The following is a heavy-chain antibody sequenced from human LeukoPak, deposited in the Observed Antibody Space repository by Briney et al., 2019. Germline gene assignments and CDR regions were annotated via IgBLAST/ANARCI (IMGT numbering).Heavy chain of an antibody. J-gene: IGHJ4*02. Sequence: SGPTLVNPTQTLTLTCTFSGFSLSTSGMCVTWIRQPPGKALEWLARIDWDDDKYYSTSLKTRLTISKDTSKNQVVLTMTNMDPVDTATYYCARMRAYSNVYYFDYWGQGTLVTASS. CDR1: GFSLSTSGMC. CDR2: IDWDDDK. V-gene: IGHV2-70*11. D-gene: IGHD4-11*01. CDR3: ARMRAYSNVYYFDY.